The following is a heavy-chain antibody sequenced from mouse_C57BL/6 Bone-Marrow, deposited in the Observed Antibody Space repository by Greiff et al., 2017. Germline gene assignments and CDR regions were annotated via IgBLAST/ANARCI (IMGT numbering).Heavy chain of an antibody. D-gene: IGHD2-2*01. V-gene: IGHV1-80*01. Sequence: VQLQQSGAELVKPGASVKISCKASGYAFSSYWMNWVKQRPGKGLEWIGQIYPGDGDTNYNGKFKGKATLTAAKSSSTAYMQLRSLTAEDSAVYFGARVPIYYGDDGGFAYWGQGTLVTVSA. CDR1: GYAFSSYW. CDR2: IYPGDGDT. CDR3: ARVPIYYGDDGGFAY. J-gene: IGHJ3*01.